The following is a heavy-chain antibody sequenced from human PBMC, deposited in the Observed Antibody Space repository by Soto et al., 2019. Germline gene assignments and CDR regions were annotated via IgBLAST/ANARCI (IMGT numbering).Heavy chain of an antibody. J-gene: IGHJ6*02. V-gene: IGHV3-30*18. CDR1: GSTFSSYG. CDR3: AKNVWGITIFGGMDV. CDR2: ISYDGSNE. Sequence: PGGSLRLSCAASGSTFSSYGMHWVRQAPGKGLEWVTHISYDGSNEHYTDSVKGRFTISRDNSKNTLYLQMNSLRAEDTAVYYCAKNVWGITIFGGMDVWGQGTTVTVSS. D-gene: IGHD3-9*01.